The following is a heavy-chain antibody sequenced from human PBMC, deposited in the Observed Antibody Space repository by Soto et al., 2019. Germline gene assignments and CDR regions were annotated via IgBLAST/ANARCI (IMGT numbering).Heavy chain of an antibody. Sequence: GESLKISCKGSGYSFTSYWISWVRQMPGKGREWMGRIDPSDSYTNYSPSFQGHVTISADKSISTAYLQWSSLKASDTAMYYCATSWEYSSSSVNYYGMDVWGQGTTVTVSS. CDR1: GYSFTSYW. CDR2: IDPSDSYT. V-gene: IGHV5-10-1*01. J-gene: IGHJ6*02. CDR3: ATSWEYSSSSVNYYGMDV. D-gene: IGHD6-6*01.